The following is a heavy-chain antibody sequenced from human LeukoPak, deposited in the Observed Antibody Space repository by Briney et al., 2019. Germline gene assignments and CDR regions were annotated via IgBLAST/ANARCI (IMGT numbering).Heavy chain of an antibody. CDR2: IIPILGIA. Sequence: SVKVSCNASGGTFSSYARSCGRQAPGQGLEWRGRIIPILGIANYAQKFQGRVAITADKSTRTAYMQLSSMRTADTAAYYCARGDRVAAAGTGWFDPWGQGTLVTVSS. V-gene: IGHV1-69*04. D-gene: IGHD6-13*01. CDR1: GGTFSSYA. J-gene: IGHJ5*02. CDR3: ARGDRVAAAGTGWFDP.